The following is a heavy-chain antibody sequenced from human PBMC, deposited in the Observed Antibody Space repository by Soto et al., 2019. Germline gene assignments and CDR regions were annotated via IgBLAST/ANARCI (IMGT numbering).Heavy chain of an antibody. V-gene: IGHV4-31*03. D-gene: IGHD2-2*01. J-gene: IGHJ6*02. CDR1: GGSISSGGYY. CDR2: IYYSGST. CDR3: ARGRNGDVSVPAALISYYYYGMDV. Sequence: QVQLQESGPGLVKPSQTLSLTCTVSGGSISSGGYYWSWIRQHPGKGLEWIGYIYYSGSTYYNPSLKSRVTLSVDTSKNQFSLKLSSVTAADTAVYYCARGRNGDVSVPAALISYYYYGMDVWGQGTTVTVSS.